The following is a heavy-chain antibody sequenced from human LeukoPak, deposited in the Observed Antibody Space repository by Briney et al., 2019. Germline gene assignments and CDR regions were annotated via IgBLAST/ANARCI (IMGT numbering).Heavy chain of an antibody. D-gene: IGHD4-17*01. Sequence: SQTLSLTCAISGDSVSSKSAAWNWIRQSPSRGLEWLGRTYYRSKWSNDYAESVKGRITINPDTSKNQFSLHLNSVTPEDTAVYYCARLSYGDYADWGQGTQVTVSP. CDR2: TYYRSKWSN. J-gene: IGHJ4*02. CDR1: GDSVSSKSAA. V-gene: IGHV6-1*01. CDR3: ARLSYGDYAD.